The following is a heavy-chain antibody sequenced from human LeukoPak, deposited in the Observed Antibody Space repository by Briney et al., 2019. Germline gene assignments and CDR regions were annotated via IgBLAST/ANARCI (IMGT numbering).Heavy chain of an antibody. V-gene: IGHV1-8*01. Sequence: ASVRVSCKASGYTFTSYDINWVRQATGQGLEWMGWMNPNSGNTGYAQKFQGRVTMTRNTSISTAYMELSSLRSEDTAVYYCARGSKRWLQFPDYWGQGTLVTVSS. CDR3: ARGSKRWLQFPDY. D-gene: IGHD5-24*01. CDR2: MNPNSGNT. J-gene: IGHJ4*02. CDR1: GYTFTSYD.